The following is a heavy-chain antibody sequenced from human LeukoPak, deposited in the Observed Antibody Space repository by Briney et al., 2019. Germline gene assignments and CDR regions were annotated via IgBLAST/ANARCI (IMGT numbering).Heavy chain of an antibody. Sequence: GSLRLSCAASGFTFSSYAMHWVRQAPGKGLEWVAVISYDGSNKYYADSVKGRFTISRDNSKNTLYLQMNSLRAEDTAVYYCARVNPNWGHHDYFDYWGQGTLVTVSS. CDR2: ISYDGSNK. CDR1: GFTFSSYA. CDR3: ARVNPNWGHHDYFDY. D-gene: IGHD7-27*01. J-gene: IGHJ4*02. V-gene: IGHV3-30*14.